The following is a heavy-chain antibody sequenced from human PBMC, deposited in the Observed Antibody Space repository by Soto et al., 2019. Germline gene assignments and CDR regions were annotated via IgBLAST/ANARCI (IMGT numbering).Heavy chain of an antibody. CDR3: ARERAPDIRFDS. V-gene: IGHV3-11*01. J-gene: IGHJ5*01. D-gene: IGHD5-12*01. CDR1: GFTFTDYY. Sequence: QVQLVESGGGLVKPGGSLRLPCAASGFTFTDYYMSWIRQIPGKGLEWISYISVRGDVIHYIDSVKGRFTISRDNAKNSVFLQMDSLRVEDSAIYYCARERAPDIRFDSWGQGTLVTVSS. CDR2: ISVRGDVI.